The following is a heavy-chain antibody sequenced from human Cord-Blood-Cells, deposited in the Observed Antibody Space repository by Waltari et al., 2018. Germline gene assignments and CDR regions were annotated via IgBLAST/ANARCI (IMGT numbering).Heavy chain of an antibody. CDR2: INHSGST. Sequence: QVQLQQWGAGLLKPSETLSLTCAVYGGSFSGYYWSWIRQPPGKGLEWIGEINHSGSTNDNPALKSRVTISVDTSKNQFSLKLSSVTAADTAVYYCARVVVTAIPDYWGQGTLVTVSS. V-gene: IGHV4-34*01. J-gene: IGHJ4*02. CDR3: ARVVVTAIPDY. D-gene: IGHD2-21*02. CDR1: GGSFSGYY.